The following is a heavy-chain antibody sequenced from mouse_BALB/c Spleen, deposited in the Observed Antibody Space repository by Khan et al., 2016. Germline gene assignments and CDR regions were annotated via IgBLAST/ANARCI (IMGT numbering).Heavy chain of an antibody. V-gene: IGHV5-4*02. CDR1: GFTFSDYY. CDR2: ISDGGSYT. CDR3: ASDKKVRRRTEPYAMDY. Sequence: EVELVESGGGLVKPGGSLKLSCAASGFTFSDYYMYWVRQTPEKRLEWVATISDGGSYTYYPDSVKGRFTISRDNAKNNLYLQLSSLKSEDTAMYSCASDKKVRRRTEPYAMDYWGQGTSVTVSS. J-gene: IGHJ4*01. D-gene: IGHD2-14*01.